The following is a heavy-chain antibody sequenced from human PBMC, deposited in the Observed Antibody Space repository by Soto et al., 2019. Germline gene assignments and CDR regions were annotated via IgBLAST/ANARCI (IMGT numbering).Heavy chain of an antibody. CDR3: AREVVSSSWYRGNDDYYYYMDV. CDR2: IYYSGST. J-gene: IGHJ6*03. D-gene: IGHD6-13*01. V-gene: IGHV4-59*01. CDR1: GGSISSYY. Sequence: QVQLQESGPGLVKPSETLSLTCTVSGGSISSYYWSWIRQPPGKGLEWIGHIYYSGSTNYNPSLKSRVTISVDTSKNQFSLKLSSVTAADTAVYYCAREVVSSSWYRGNDDYYYYMDVWGKGTTVTVSS.